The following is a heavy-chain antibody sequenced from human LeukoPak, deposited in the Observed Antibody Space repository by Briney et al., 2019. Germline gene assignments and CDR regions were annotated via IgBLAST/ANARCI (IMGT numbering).Heavy chain of an antibody. CDR2: ISSSSSYI. D-gene: IGHD2/OR15-2a*01. CDR3: AREESDYYYYMDV. V-gene: IGHV3-21*01. Sequence: PGGSLRLSCAASGFTFSSYSMNWVRQAPGKGLEWVSSISSSSSYIYYADSVKGRFTISRDNAKNSLYLQMNSLRAEDTAVYYCAREESDYYYYMDVWGKGTTVTVSS. CDR1: GFTFSSYS. J-gene: IGHJ6*03.